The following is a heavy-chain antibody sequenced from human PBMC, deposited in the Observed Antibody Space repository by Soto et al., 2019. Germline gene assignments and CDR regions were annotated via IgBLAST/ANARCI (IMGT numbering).Heavy chain of an antibody. D-gene: IGHD6-13*01. CDR2: ISGSGGGT. Sequence: PGGSLRLSCAASGFTFRTYAMSWVRQAPGKGLEWVSGISGSGGGTFYADSVKGRFTISRDNSKNTLYLHMNSLRVEDTAVYYCAKDEAVAAVVSFDHWGQGTLVTVSS. J-gene: IGHJ4*02. V-gene: IGHV3-23*01. CDR3: AKDEAVAAVVSFDH. CDR1: GFTFRTYA.